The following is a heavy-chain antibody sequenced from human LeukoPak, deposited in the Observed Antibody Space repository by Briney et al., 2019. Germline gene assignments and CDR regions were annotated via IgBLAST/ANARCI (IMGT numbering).Heavy chain of an antibody. J-gene: IGHJ5*02. D-gene: IGHD3-3*01. CDR3: LLGVPTYYDFWSGPS. CDR2: INPSGGST. Sequence: ASVKVSCKASGYTFTSYYMHWVRQAPGQGLEWMGIINPSGGSTCYAQKFQGRVTMTRDTSTSTVYMELSSLRAEDTAVYYCLLGVPTYYDFWSGPSWGQGTLVTVSS. CDR1: GYTFTSYY. V-gene: IGHV1-46*01.